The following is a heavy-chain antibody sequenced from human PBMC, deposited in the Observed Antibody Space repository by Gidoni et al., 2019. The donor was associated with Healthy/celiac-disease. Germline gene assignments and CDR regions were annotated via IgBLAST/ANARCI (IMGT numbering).Heavy chain of an antibody. CDR1: GFPFISNS. CDR2: ITNSGGT. D-gene: IGHD1-26*01. Sequence: EVQLLESGGGLVQPGGYLRLSCAASGFPFISNSMSWVRQTPGKGLEWVSSITNSGGTYYGDSVKGRFTISRDNSKNTLYLHMNSLRAEDTAVYYCAKGGRETDYWGQGTLVTVSS. J-gene: IGHJ4*02. V-gene: IGHV3-23*01. CDR3: AKGGRETDY.